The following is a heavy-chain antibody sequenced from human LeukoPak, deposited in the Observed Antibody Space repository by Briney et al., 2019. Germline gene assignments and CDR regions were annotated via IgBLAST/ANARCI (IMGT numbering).Heavy chain of an antibody. V-gene: IGHV4-39*07. D-gene: IGHD2-21*02. J-gene: IGHJ5*02. CDR2: IYYSGST. CDR1: GFTFSSYS. Sequence: PGGSLRLSCAASGFTFSSYSMNWVRQPPGKGLEWIGSIYYSGSTYYNPSLKSRVTISVDTSKNQFSLKLSSVTAADTAVYYCASNALAYCGGDCYGPYNWFDPWGQGTLVTVSS. CDR3: ASNALAYCGGDCYGPYNWFDP.